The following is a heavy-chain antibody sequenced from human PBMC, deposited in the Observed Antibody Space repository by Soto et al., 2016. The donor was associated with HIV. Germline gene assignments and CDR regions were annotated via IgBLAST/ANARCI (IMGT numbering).Heavy chain of an antibody. CDR3: ARGREDTAILDY. CDR2: MSVYNSNT. Sequence: QVQLVQSGAEVKKPGASVKVSCKASGYIFNTYGINWVRQAPGQGLEWMGWMSVYNSNTDYAQKVQGRVTMTSDRSTNTAYMELTSLISDDTAVYYCARGREDTAILDYWGQGTLITVSS. D-gene: IGHD5-18*01. J-gene: IGHJ4*02. CDR1: GYIFNTYG. V-gene: IGHV1-18*01.